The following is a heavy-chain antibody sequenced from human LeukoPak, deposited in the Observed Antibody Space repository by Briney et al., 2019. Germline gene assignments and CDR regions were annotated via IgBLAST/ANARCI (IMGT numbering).Heavy chain of an antibody. D-gene: IGHD1-26*01. J-gene: IGHJ4*02. CDR3: ARGSHERREDY. Sequence: ASVKVSCKASGYTFTSYGISWVRQAPGQGLEWMGWISASNGDTDYAQKFQDRVTVTTDTSTSTAYMDLRSLRSDDTAVYYCARGSHERREDYWGQGTLVTVSS. CDR1: GYTFTSYG. CDR2: ISASNGDT. V-gene: IGHV1-18*01.